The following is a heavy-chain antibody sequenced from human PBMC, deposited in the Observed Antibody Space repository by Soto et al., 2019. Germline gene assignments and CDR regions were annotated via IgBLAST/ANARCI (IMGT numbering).Heavy chain of an antibody. Sequence: GGSLRLSCTASGFTFGDYAMTWFRQAPGKGLEWIGFIRGTTYGGTTQYAASVKGRFTISRDDFKSIAYLQMDSLKTEDTAVYYCAKVQGLIDPYTHWGQGTLVTVSS. D-gene: IGHD2-8*01. CDR2: IRGTTYGGTT. V-gene: IGHV3-49*03. CDR3: AKVQGLIDPYTH. CDR1: GFTFGDYA. J-gene: IGHJ4*02.